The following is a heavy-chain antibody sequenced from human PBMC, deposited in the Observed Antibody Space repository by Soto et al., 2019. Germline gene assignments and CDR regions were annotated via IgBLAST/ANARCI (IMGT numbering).Heavy chain of an antibody. Sequence: PGGSLRLSCAASGFTFSSYSMNWVRQAPGKGLEWVSYISSSSSTIYYADSVKGRFTISRDNAKNSLYLQMNSLRDEDTAVYYYARAGSVVAATPAAFDIWGQGTMVTVSS. J-gene: IGHJ3*02. V-gene: IGHV3-48*02. CDR2: ISSSSSTI. D-gene: IGHD2-15*01. CDR3: ARAGSVVAATPAAFDI. CDR1: GFTFSSYS.